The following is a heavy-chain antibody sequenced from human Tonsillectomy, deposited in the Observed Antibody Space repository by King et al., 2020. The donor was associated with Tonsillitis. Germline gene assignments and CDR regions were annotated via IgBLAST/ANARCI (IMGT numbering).Heavy chain of an antibody. CDR2: IRSKTDGGTT. Sequence: VQLVESGGGLVKPGGSLRLSCAASGFSFNNAWMNWVRQAPGKGLEWVGRIRSKTDGGTTDYAAPVKGRVTISRDDSKNTVYLQMNSLKAEDTAVYYCTKTDDSSGYYYSNWFDPWGQGTLVTVSS. CDR1: GFSFNNAW. V-gene: IGHV3-15*01. J-gene: IGHJ5*02. D-gene: IGHD3-22*01. CDR3: TKTDDSSGYYYSNWFDP.